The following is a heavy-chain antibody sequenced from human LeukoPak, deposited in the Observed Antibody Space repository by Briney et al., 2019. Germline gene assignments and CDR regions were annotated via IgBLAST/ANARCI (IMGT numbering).Heavy chain of an antibody. V-gene: IGHV3-43*02. J-gene: IGHJ4*02. CDR2: ISGDGGST. Sequence: GGSLRLSCAASGFTFDDYAMHWVRQAPGKGLEWVSLISGDGGSTYYADSVKGRFTIYRDNSKNSLYLQMNSLRTEDTALYYCANERYYDSSGYPGYWGQGTLVTVSS. CDR1: GFTFDDYA. CDR3: ANERYYDSSGYPGY. D-gene: IGHD3-22*01.